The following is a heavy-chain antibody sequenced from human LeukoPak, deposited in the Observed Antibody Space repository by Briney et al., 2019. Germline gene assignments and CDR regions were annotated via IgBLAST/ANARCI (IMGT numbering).Heavy chain of an antibody. V-gene: IGHV3-30-3*01. CDR2: ISYDGSNK. J-gene: IGHJ5*02. D-gene: IGHD2-2*01. CDR3: ARTCSSTSCYRKNWFDP. CDR1: GFSFNSYA. Sequence: PGRSLRLSCAASGFSFNSYAFHWVRQAPGKGLEWVAVISYDGSNKYYADSVKGRFTISRDNSKNTVYLQMNSLRVEDTAVYYCARTCSSTSCYRKNWFDPWGQGTLVTVSS.